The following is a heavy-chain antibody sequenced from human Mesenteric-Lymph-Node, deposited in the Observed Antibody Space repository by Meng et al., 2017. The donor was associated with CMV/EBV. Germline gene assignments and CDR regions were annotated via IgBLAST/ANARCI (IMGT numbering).Heavy chain of an antibody. Sequence: GESLKISCAASGFTFSSYAMSWVRQAPGKGLEWLSVIYSDGGHTFHAPSVKGRFTISRDDSMSTLYFQMNSLRVDDTAVYFCARYLLPRSIRGSYYFGMDVWGQGTTVTVSS. D-gene: IGHD3-10*01. CDR1: GFTFSSYA. CDR3: ARYLLPRSIRGSYYFGMDV. CDR2: IYSDGGHT. J-gene: IGHJ6*02. V-gene: IGHV3-23*03.